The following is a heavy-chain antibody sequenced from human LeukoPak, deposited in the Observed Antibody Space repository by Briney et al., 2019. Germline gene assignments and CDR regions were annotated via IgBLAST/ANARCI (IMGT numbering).Heavy chain of an antibody. D-gene: IGHD1-14*01. CDR1: GGSFSGYY. CDR2: INHSGST. Sequence: KPSETLSLTCAVYGGSFSGYYWSWIRQPPGKGLEWIGEINHSGSTNYNPSLKSRVTISVDTSKNQFFLKLSSVTAADTAVYYCARGGITGTTNWFDPWGQGTLVTVSS. V-gene: IGHV4-34*01. CDR3: ARGGITGTTNWFDP. J-gene: IGHJ5*02.